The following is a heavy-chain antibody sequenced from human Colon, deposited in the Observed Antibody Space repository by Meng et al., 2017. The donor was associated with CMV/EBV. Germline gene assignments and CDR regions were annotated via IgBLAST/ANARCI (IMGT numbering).Heavy chain of an antibody. CDR2: IFHSETT. V-gene: IGHV4-4*02. CDR3: ARPGNSSGYGY. CDR1: GVSLSSSNW. D-gene: IGHD6-19*01. J-gene: IGHJ4*02. Sequence: TCAVSGVSLSSSNWWSWVRQPPGKGLEWIGEIFHSETTNYNPSLKSRVTISLDKSKNQFSLKLMSVTAADTAVYYCARPGNSSGYGYWGQGTLVTVS.